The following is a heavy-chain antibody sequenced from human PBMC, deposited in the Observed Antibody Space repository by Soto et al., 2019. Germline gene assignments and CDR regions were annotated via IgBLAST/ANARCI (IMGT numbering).Heavy chain of an antibody. V-gene: IGHV4-31*03. CDR2: IYNSGTT. CDR1: GGSISSGGYY. D-gene: IGHD3-10*01. CDR3: ARASEYASGSFGIDY. Sequence: QVQLQEPGPGLVKPSQTLSLTCTVSGGSISSGGYYWSWFRQHPGKGLEWIGYIYNSGTTYYSQSVKSRVIISVDTSESHFSLKLSSVTAADTAVYYCARASEYASGSFGIDYWGPGALVTVSS. J-gene: IGHJ4*02.